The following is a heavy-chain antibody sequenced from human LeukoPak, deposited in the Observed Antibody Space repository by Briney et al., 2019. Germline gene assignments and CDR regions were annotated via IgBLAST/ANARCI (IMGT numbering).Heavy chain of an antibody. V-gene: IGHV3-21*01. D-gene: IGHD3-10*02. Sequence: GGSLRLSCAASGFTFISYSMNWVRQAPGKGLEWVSSISGSSSYIYYADSVKGRFTISRDNAKNSLYLQMNSLRAEDTAVYYCAELGITMIGGVWGKGTTVTISS. CDR3: AELGITMIGGV. CDR1: GFTFISYS. J-gene: IGHJ6*04. CDR2: ISGSSSYI.